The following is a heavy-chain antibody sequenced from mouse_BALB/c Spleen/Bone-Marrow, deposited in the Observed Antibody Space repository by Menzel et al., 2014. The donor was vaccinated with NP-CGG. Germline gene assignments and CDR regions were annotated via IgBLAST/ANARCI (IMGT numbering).Heavy chain of an antibody. CDR1: GFTFXTYA. CDR3: ARELKYSNCGLYAMDY. D-gene: IGHD2-5*01. J-gene: IGHJ4*01. V-gene: IGHV5-9-4*01. CDR2: ISSGGSYT. Sequence: EVKLVESGGGLLKPVGSLKLSCAASGFTFXTYAMSWVRQSPEKRLEWVADISSGGSYTYYPDTVTGRFTTSRDNAKNNLYLEMSSLRSEDTAMYYCARELKYSNCGLYAMDYWGQGASVAVSS.